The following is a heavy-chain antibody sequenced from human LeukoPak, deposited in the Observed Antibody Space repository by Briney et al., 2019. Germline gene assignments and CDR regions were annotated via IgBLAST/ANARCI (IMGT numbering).Heavy chain of an antibody. V-gene: IGHV1-69*05. CDR1: GGTFSSYA. Sequence: SVKVSRKASGGTFSSYAISWVRQAPGQGLEWMGGIIPIFGTANYAQKFQGRVTMTRDTSTSTVYMELSSLRSEDTAVYYCARPQSLFRNYDAFDIWGQGTMVTVSS. J-gene: IGHJ3*02. D-gene: IGHD2-21*01. CDR3: ARPQSLFRNYDAFDI. CDR2: IIPIFGTA.